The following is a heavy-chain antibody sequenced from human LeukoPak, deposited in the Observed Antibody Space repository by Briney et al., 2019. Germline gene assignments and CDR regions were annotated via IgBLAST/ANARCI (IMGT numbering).Heavy chain of an antibody. J-gene: IGHJ4*02. CDR3: ARPYYYDSGGNY. CDR1: GFTVSSNY. CDR2: IYSGGST. D-gene: IGHD3-22*01. Sequence: PGGSLRLSCAASGFTVSSNYMSWVRQAPGKGLEWVSVIYSGGSTYYADSVQGRFTISRDNSKNTLYLQMNSLRAEDTAVYYCARPYYYDSGGNYWGQGTLVTVSS. V-gene: IGHV3-53*01.